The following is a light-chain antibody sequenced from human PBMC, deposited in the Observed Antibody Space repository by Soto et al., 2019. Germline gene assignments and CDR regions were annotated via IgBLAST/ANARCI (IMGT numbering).Light chain of an antibody. Sequence: DIQVTQSPSSLSASVGDRVTITCRASQGISNNLAWYQQKPGKVPKLLIYAASTLQSGVPSRFSGSGSGTDFTLTISSLQPEDVATYYCQKYNSVPITFGQGTRLDIK. CDR1: QGISNN. V-gene: IGKV1-27*01. CDR2: AAS. J-gene: IGKJ5*01. CDR3: QKYNSVPIT.